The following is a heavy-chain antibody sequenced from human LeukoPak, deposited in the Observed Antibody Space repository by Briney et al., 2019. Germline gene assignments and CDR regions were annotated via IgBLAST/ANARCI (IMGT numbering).Heavy chain of an antibody. J-gene: IGHJ4*02. D-gene: IGHD3-22*01. CDR2: ISYDGSNK. V-gene: IGHV3-30*03. CDR1: GFTFSSYG. CDR3: ARDRYHYDSSGYYEHYFDY. Sequence: GGSLRLSCAASGFTFSSYGMHWVRQAPGKGLEWVAVISYDGSNKYYADSVKGRFTISRDNSKNTLYLQMNSLRAEDTAVYYCARDRYHYDSSGYYEHYFDYWGQGTLVTVSS.